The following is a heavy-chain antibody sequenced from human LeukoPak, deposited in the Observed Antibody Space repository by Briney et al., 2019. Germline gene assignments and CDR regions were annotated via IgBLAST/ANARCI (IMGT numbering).Heavy chain of an antibody. J-gene: IGHJ1*01. V-gene: IGHV4-39*07. CDR2: IYYSGST. Sequence: SETLSLTCTVSGGSISSSSYYWGWIRQPPGKGLEWIGSIYYSGSTYYNPSLKSRVTISVDTSKNQFSLKLSSVTAADTAVYYCARGGSSSWYPEYFQHWGQGTLVTVSS. CDR1: GGSISSSSYY. D-gene: IGHD6-13*01. CDR3: ARGGSSSWYPEYFQH.